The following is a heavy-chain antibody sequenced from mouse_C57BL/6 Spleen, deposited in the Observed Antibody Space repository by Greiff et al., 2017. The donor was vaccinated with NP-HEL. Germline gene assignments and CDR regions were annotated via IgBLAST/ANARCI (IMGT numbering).Heavy chain of an antibody. J-gene: IGHJ2*01. D-gene: IGHD1-1*01. Sequence: VQLQQPGAELVMPGASVKLSCKASGYTFTSYWMHWVKQRPGQGLEWIGEIDPSDSYTNYNQKFKGKSPLTVDKSSSTAYRQRSSLTSEDSAVYYCARGGYYGSSPGGWGKGATLTVSS. V-gene: IGHV1-69*01. CDR3: ARGGYYGSSPGG. CDR2: IDPSDSYT. CDR1: GYTFTSYW.